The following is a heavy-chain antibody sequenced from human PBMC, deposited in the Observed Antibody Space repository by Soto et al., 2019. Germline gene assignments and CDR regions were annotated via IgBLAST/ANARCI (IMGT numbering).Heavy chain of an antibody. Sequence: GGSLRLSCAASGFTFSSYWMHWVRQAPGKGLVWVSRINSDGSSTSYADSVKGRFTISRDNAKNTLYLQMNSLRAEDTAVYYCARVRYSGYDDYYYYYYGMDVWGQGTTVTVSS. CDR1: GFTFSSYW. D-gene: IGHD5-12*01. J-gene: IGHJ6*02. CDR3: ARVRYSGYDDYYYYYYGMDV. V-gene: IGHV3-74*01. CDR2: INSDGSST.